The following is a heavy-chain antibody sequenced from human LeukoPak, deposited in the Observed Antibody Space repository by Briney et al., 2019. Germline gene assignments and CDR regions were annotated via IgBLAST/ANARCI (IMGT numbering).Heavy chain of an antibody. CDR2: IRSSGSAI. CDR1: GFTFSSYE. CDR3: ASVGRQWLVFDY. Sequence: SGGSLRLSCAASGFTFSSYEMNWVRQAPGKGLEWVSYIRSSGSAIYYADSVKGRFTISRDNAKNSLYLQMNSLRAEDTAVYYCASVGRQWLVFDYWGQGTLVTVSS. V-gene: IGHV3-48*03. J-gene: IGHJ4*02. D-gene: IGHD6-19*01.